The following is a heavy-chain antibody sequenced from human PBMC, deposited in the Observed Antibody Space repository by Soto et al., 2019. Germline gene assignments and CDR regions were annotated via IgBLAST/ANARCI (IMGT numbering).Heavy chain of an antibody. CDR3: ARAGRDGYNYYDYDGMDV. CDR2: IIPIFGTA. V-gene: IGHV1-69*01. CDR1: GGTFSSYA. D-gene: IGHD5-12*01. J-gene: IGHJ6*02. Sequence: QVQLVQSGAEVKKPGSSVKVSCKASGGTFSSYAISWVRQAPGQGLEWMGGIIPIFGTANYAQKFQGRVTITADESTRPAYMELSSLSSEDTAVYYCARAGRDGYNYYDYDGMDVWGQGTTVTVSS.